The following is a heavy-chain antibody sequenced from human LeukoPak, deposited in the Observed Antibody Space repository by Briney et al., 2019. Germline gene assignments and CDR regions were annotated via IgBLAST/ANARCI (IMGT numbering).Heavy chain of an antibody. V-gene: IGHV3-7*01. D-gene: IGHD2-21*02. CDR1: GFTFSSYW. Sequence: PGRSLRLSCAASGFTFSSYWMTWVRQAPGKGLEWVANIRPDGNEKYYVDSVKGRFTISRDNAKNSLHLQMNSLRAEDTAVYYCARAGHYYFDYWGQGTLVTVSS. CDR3: ARAGHYYFDY. J-gene: IGHJ4*02. CDR2: IRPDGNEK.